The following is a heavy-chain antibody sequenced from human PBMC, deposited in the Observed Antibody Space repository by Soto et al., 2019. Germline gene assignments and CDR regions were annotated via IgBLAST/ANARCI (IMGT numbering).Heavy chain of an antibody. CDR1: GFTFSSYA. CDR3: ARDPPYSSGWYDYFDY. V-gene: IGHV3-30-3*01. Sequence: PGGSLRLSCAASGFTFSSYAMHWVRQAPGKGLEWVAVISYDGSNKYYADSVKGRFTISRDNSKNTLYLQMNSLRAEDTAVYYCARDPPYSSGWYDYFDYWGQGTLVTVSS. D-gene: IGHD6-19*01. J-gene: IGHJ4*02. CDR2: ISYDGSNK.